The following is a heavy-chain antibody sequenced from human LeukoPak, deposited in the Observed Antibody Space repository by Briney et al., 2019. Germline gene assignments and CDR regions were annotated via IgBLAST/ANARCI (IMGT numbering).Heavy chain of an antibody. CDR3: ARGLSSSSLYYFDY. D-gene: IGHD6-6*01. CDR2: IYHSGST. J-gene: IGHJ4*02. Sequence: SETLSLTCAVSGYSISSGYYWGWIRQPPGKGLEWIGSIYHSGSTYYNPSLKSRVTISVDTSKNQFSLKLSSVTAADTAVYYCARGLSSSSLYYFDYWGQGTLVTVSS. V-gene: IGHV4-38-2*01. CDR1: GYSISSGYY.